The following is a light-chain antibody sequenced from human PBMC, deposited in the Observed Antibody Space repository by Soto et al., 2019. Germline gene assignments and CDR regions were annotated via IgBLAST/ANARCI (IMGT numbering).Light chain of an antibody. V-gene: IGLV3-21*04. CDR1: NIGSKS. CDR2: YDS. CDR3: QVWDSSSDRGV. Sequence: SYELTQPPSVSVAPGKTARITCGGNNIGSKSVHWYQQKPGQAPVLVIYYDSDRASGIPERFSGSNSGNTATLTISRVEAGDEADYYCQVWDSSSDRGVFGGGTKVTVL. J-gene: IGLJ2*01.